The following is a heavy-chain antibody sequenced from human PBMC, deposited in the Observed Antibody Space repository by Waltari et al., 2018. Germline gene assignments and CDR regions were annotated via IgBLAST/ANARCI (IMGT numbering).Heavy chain of an antibody. V-gene: IGHV3-21*01. J-gene: IGHJ3*02. Sequence: EVQLVESGGGLVKPGGSLRLSCAASGFTFSSYSMNWVRQAPGQGLGWVSSISSSSSYIYYADSVKGRFTISRDNAKNSLYLQMNSLRAEDTAVYYCARGETYYYDSSGYSPDAFDIWGQGTMVTVSS. CDR1: GFTFSSYS. CDR3: ARGETYYYDSSGYSPDAFDI. CDR2: ISSSSSYI. D-gene: IGHD3-22*01.